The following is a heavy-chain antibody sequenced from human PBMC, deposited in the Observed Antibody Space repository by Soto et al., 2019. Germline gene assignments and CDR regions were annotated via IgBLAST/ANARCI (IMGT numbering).Heavy chain of an antibody. CDR1: GFTFSSYA. CDR3: AKGQWLVLRYASWFDP. J-gene: IGHJ5*02. D-gene: IGHD6-19*01. Sequence: GGSLRLSCAASGFTFSSYAMSWVRQAPGKGLEWVSAISGSGGSTYYADSVKGRFTISRDNSKNTLYLQMNSLRAEDTAVYYCAKGQWLVLRYASWFDPWGQGTLVTVSS. V-gene: IGHV3-23*01. CDR2: ISGSGGST.